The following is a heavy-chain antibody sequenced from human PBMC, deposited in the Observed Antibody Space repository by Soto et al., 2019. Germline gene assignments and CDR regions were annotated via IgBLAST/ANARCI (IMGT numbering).Heavy chain of an antibody. CDR2: IYYSGST. D-gene: IGHD4-17*01. Sequence: SETLSLTCTVSGGSISSYYWSWIRQPPGKGLEWIGYIYYSGSTNYNPSLKSRVTISVDTSKNQFSLKLSSVTAADTAVYYCARAYGDYRFDYWGQGTLVTVSS. V-gene: IGHV4-59*01. CDR1: GGSISSYY. J-gene: IGHJ4*02. CDR3: ARAYGDYRFDY.